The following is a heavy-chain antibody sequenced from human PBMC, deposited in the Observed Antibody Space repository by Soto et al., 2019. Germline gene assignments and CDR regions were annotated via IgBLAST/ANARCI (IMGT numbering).Heavy chain of an antibody. D-gene: IGHD2-21*01. V-gene: IGHV4-31*01. CDR2: IYYSGTT. CDR1: GASISSGGYY. CDR3: AASCVGCGGFNYYGMDV. Sequence: QVQLQESGPGLVKPSQTLSLTCSVSGASISSGGYYWNWIRQHPGKGLEWIGYIYYSGTTYYNPSLKSPVTLSVDTSKSQVALKLSSVTAADTAVYYCAASCVGCGGFNYYGMDVWGQGTTVTVSS. J-gene: IGHJ6*02.